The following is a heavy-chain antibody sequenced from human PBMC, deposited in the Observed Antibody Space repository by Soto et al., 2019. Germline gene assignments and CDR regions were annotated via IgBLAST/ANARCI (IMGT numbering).Heavy chain of an antibody. V-gene: IGHV1-18*01. CDR2: ISAYNGNT. D-gene: IGHD1-26*01. J-gene: IGHJ5*02. Sequence: ASVKVSCKAAGYTFTSYGISWVRQAPGQGLEWMGWISAYNGNTNYAQKLQGRVTMTTDTSTSTAYMELRSLRSDDTAVYYCARDHGIVGPTGFDPRGQGTPVTVSS. CDR1: GYTFTSYG. CDR3: ARDHGIVGPTGFDP.